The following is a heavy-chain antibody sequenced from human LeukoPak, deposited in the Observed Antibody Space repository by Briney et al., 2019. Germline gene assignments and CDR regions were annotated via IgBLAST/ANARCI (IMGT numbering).Heavy chain of an antibody. J-gene: IGHJ6*02. CDR3: ASWDSSSPRPMDV. CDR1: GFTFSSYS. V-gene: IGHV3-21*01. Sequence: GGSLRLSCAAPGFTFSSYSMNWVRQAPGKGLEWVSSISSSSSYIYYADSVKGRFTISRDNAKNSLYLQMNSLRAEDTAVYYCASWDSSSPRPMDVWGQGTTVTVSS. CDR2: ISSSSSYI. D-gene: IGHD6-13*01.